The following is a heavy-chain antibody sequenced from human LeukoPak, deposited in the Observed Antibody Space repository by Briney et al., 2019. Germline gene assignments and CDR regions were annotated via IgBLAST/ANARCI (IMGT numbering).Heavy chain of an antibody. CDR2: XCYDGSNK. CDR1: GFPFRSHA. D-gene: IGHD3-10*01. CDR3: ARDLGYYGSGSAFDI. Sequence: GRXXXXSXXASGFPFRSHAMHWVRQAPGKGLXXXXXXCYDGSNKYYAESVKGRFTISRDNSKNTLYVQMNSLRVEDTAVYYCARDLGYYGSGSAFDIWGQGTMVTVSS. J-gene: IGHJ3*02. V-gene: IGHV3-33*01.